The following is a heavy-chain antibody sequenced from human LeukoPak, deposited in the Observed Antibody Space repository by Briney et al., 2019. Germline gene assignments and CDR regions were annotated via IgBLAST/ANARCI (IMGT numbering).Heavy chain of an antibody. D-gene: IGHD3-22*01. Sequence: SETLSLTCAVYGGSFSGYYWSWIRQPPRKGLEWIGEINHSGSTNYNPSLKSRVTISVDTSKNQFSLKLSSVTAADTAVYYCARLVHDSSGYHDYWGQGTLVTVSS. V-gene: IGHV4-34*01. J-gene: IGHJ4*02. CDR3: ARLVHDSSGYHDY. CDR1: GGSFSGYY. CDR2: INHSGST.